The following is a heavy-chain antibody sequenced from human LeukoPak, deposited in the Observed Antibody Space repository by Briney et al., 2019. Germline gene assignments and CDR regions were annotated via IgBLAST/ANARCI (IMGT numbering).Heavy chain of an antibody. CDR2: IYYSGST. V-gene: IGHV4-34*01. CDR3: AANSADYNTLGSSYKV. J-gene: IGHJ4*02. D-gene: IGHD3-10*01. Sequence: SETLSLTCAVYGGSFSGYYWSWIRQPPGKGLEWIGSIYYSGSTYYNPSLKSRVTISVDTSKNQFSLKLSSVTAADTAVYYCAANSADYNTLGSSYKVWGQGTLVTVSS. CDR1: GGSFSGYY.